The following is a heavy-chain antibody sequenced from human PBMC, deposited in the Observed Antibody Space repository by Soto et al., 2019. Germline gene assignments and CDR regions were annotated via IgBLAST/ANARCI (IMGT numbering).Heavy chain of an antibody. Sequence: VASVKVSCKASGYTFTSHAMHWVRQAPGQRLEWMGYINAGNGNTKYSQNFQGRVTITRDASASTAYMELSSLRSEDTAVYYCVRVDVAMASDYWGQGTQVTVSS. CDR2: INAGNGNT. V-gene: IGHV1-3*01. CDR1: GYTFTSHA. CDR3: VRVDVAMASDY. J-gene: IGHJ4*02. D-gene: IGHD5-18*01.